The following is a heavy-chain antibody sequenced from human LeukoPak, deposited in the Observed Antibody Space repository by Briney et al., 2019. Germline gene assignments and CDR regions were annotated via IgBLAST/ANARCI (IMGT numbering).Heavy chain of an antibody. D-gene: IGHD3-3*01. CDR1: GFTFSSYA. CDR3: AKDARYDFWSGYYTREYYFDY. J-gene: IGHJ4*02. CDR2: ISGSGGST. V-gene: IGHV3-23*01. Sequence: QPGGSLRLSSAASGFTFSSYAMSWVRQAPGKGLEWVSAISGSGGSTYYADSVKGRFTISRDNSKNTLYLQMNSLRAEDTAVYYCAKDARYDFWSGYYTREYYFDYWGQGTLVTVSS.